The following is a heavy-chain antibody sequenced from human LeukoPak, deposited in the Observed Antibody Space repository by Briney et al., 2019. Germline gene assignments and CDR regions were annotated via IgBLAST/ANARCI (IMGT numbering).Heavy chain of an antibody. V-gene: IGHV4-59*12. J-gene: IGHJ4*02. Sequence: SETLSLTCTVSGGSFSNKYWSWIRQPPGKGLEWIGYIYYSGSTNYNPSLKSRLTISLDTSKNQFSLKLSSVTAADTAVYYCAREGSGWDFDYWGQGTLVTVSS. CDR2: IYYSGST. CDR1: GGSFSNKY. D-gene: IGHD6-19*01. CDR3: AREGSGWDFDY.